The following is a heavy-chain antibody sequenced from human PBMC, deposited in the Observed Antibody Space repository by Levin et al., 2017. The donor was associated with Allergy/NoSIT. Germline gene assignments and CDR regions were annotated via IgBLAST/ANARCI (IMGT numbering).Heavy chain of an antibody. D-gene: IGHD6-6*01. Sequence: TASETLSLTCTVSGGSISSSSYYWGWIRQPPGKGLEWIGSIYYSGSTYYNPSLKSRVTISVDTSKNQFSLKLSSVTAADTAVYYCARGGSIAARRALGDWGQGTLVTVSS. V-gene: IGHV4-39*07. CDR1: GGSISSSSYY. CDR3: ARGGSIAARRALGD. J-gene: IGHJ4*02. CDR2: IYYSGST.